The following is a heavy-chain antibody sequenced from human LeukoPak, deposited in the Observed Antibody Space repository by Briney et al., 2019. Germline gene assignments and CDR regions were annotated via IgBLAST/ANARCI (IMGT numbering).Heavy chain of an antibody. Sequence: ASVKVSCKASGYTFTSYDINWVRQATGQGLEWMGWMNPNSGSTGYAQKFQGRVTITRNTSISTAYMELSGLRSEDTAVYYCARGRSTGYPYYFEYWGQGTLVTVST. CDR2: MNPNSGST. D-gene: IGHD5-12*01. CDR1: GYTFTSYD. V-gene: IGHV1-8*03. J-gene: IGHJ4*02. CDR3: ARGRSTGYPYYFEY.